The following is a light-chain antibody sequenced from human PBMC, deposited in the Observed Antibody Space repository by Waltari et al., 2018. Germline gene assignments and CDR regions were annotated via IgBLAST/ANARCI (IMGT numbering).Light chain of an antibody. CDR3: VLYMGSGIWV. V-gene: IGLV8-61*01. Sequence: QTVVTQEPSLSVSPGGTVTLTCSLSSRSVPRTSYARWYQQTPGQAPRTLVYKINNRSSGVPDRFSGSMLGNKAALTITGAQAEDESDYYCVLYMGSGIWVFGGGTKLTVL. CDR1: SRSVPRTSY. J-gene: IGLJ3*02. CDR2: KIN.